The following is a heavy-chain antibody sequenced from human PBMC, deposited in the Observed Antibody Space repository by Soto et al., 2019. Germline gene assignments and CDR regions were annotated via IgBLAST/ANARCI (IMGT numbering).Heavy chain of an antibody. CDR2: INWNGGST. Sequence: GGSLRLSCAASGFSFDDYGMSWVRQAPGKGLEWVSGINWNGGSTGYADSVKGRFTISRDNAKNSLYLQMNSLRAEDTALYHCARFRSNNVHYYYMDVWGKGTTVTVSS. CDR1: GFSFDDYG. V-gene: IGHV3-20*01. D-gene: IGHD4-4*01. J-gene: IGHJ6*03. CDR3: ARFRSNNVHYYYMDV.